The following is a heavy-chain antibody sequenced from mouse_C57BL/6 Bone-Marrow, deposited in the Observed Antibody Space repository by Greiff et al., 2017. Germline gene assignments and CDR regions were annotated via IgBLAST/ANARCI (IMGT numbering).Heavy chain of an antibody. V-gene: IGHV14-4*01. CDR3: TTAGSSYGRYFDV. CDR2: IDPENGDT. Sequence: EVQLQQSGAELVRPGASVKLSCTASGFNIKDDYMHWVKQRPEQGLEWIGWIDPENGDTEYASKFQGKAPITADTSSNTAYLQLSSLTSEDSAVLYCTTAGSSYGRYFDVWGTGTTVTGSS. J-gene: IGHJ1*03. D-gene: IGHD1-1*01. CDR1: GFNIKDDY.